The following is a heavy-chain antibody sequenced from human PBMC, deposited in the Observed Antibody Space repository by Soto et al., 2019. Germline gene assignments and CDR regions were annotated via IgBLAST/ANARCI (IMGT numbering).Heavy chain of an antibody. CDR3: ARDLDLATIRPHNWFDP. Sequence: ASVKVSCKASGYTFTSYAMHWVRQAPGQRLEWMGWINAGNGNTKYSQKFQGRVTITRDTSASTAYMELSSLRSEDTAVYYCARDLDLATIRPHNWFDPWGQGTLVTVSS. J-gene: IGHJ5*02. CDR1: GYTFTSYA. D-gene: IGHD5-12*01. CDR2: INAGNGNT. V-gene: IGHV1-3*01.